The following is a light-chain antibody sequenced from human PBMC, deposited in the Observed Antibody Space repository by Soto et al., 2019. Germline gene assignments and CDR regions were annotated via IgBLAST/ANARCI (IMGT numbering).Light chain of an antibody. J-gene: IGKJ4*01. CDR2: AAS. CDR1: QSISSY. CDR3: QRTYTASIA. Sequence: DIQMTQSPSSLSASVGDRVTITCRASQSISSYLNWYQQKPGKAPKLLIYAASSLQSGVPSRFSGSGSGTDFTLTISSLQPEDVSTYYGQRTYTASIAVGGGTKVDIK. V-gene: IGKV1-39*01.